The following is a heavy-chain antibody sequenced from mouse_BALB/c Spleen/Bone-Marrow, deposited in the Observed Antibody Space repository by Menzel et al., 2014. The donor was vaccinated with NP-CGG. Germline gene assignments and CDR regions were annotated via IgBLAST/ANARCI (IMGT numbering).Heavy chain of an antibody. CDR3: ARRGWDGYFDY. J-gene: IGHJ2*01. Sequence: EVQVVESGGGLVKLGGSLKLSCAASGFPFGSYSMSWVRQTPEKRLGLVAAITSNGGSTYYPDTVKGRFTISRDNAKNTLYLQMSSLKSEDTALYYCARRGWDGYFDYWGQGTTLTVSS. CDR2: ITSNGGST. V-gene: IGHV5-6-2*01. CDR1: GFPFGSYS. D-gene: IGHD4-1*01.